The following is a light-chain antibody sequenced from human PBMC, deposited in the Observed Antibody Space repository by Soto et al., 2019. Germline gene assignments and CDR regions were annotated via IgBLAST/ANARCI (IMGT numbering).Light chain of an antibody. CDR1: QSLVHSNGNTY. Sequence: DVVMTQSPPSLPVTLGQPASISCSSSQSLVHSNGNTYLSWFQQRPGQSPRRLIYKVFNRDSGVPDRFSGSGSGTDFTLKISRVEAEDVGVYYCMQNTHWPRTVGGGTKVEIK. CDR2: KVF. J-gene: IGKJ4*01. CDR3: MQNTHWPRT. V-gene: IGKV2-30*02.